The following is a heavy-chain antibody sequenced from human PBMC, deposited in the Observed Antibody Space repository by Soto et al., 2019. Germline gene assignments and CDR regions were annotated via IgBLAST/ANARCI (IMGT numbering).Heavy chain of an antibody. V-gene: IGHV1-2*04. CDR1: GYTFTGHF. CDR2: INPSSGGT. Sequence: QVQLVQSGAEVKKPGASVKVSCKASGYTFTGHFMHWVRQAPGQGLEWMGWINPSSGGTKYAQKFQGWVTMTRDTSISIAYMELSRLRSDDTAVYYCVRAYYDSSGYSTHFDYWGQGTLVTVSS. J-gene: IGHJ4*02. D-gene: IGHD3-22*01. CDR3: VRAYYDSSGYSTHFDY.